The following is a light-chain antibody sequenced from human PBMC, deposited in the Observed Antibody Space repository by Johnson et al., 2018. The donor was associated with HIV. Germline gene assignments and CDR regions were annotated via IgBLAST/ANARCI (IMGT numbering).Light chain of an antibody. V-gene: IGLV1-51*02. CDR3: GTWDNSLRAGV. CDR2: ENN. J-gene: IGLJ1*01. Sequence: QPVLTQPPSVSAAPGQKVTISCSGSSSNIGNNYVSWYQQLPGTAPKLLMYENNKRPSGIPDRFSGSKSGTSATLDITGLQTGDEADYYCGTWDNSLRAGVFGTGTEVTVL. CDR1: SSNIGNNY.